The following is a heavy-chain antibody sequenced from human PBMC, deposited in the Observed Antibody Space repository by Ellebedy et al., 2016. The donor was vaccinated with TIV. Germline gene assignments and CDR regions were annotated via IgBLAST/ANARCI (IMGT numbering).Heavy chain of an antibody. Sequence: GESLKISCAASGFTFSSYAMSWVRQAPGKGLECVSGISDSGGSTYYAESVKGRFTISRDNSKNTLYLQMDSLRVEDKAIYFCARRAMDYWGRGTVVTVSS. CDR3: ARRAMDY. J-gene: IGHJ4*02. CDR1: GFTFSSYA. CDR2: ISDSGGST. V-gene: IGHV3-23*01.